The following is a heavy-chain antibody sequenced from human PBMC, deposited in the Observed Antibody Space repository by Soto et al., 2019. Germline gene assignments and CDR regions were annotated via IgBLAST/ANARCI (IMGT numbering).Heavy chain of an antibody. Sequence: GGSLRLSCAASGFTFSSYGMHWVRQAPGKGLEWVAVISYDGSNKYYADSVKGRFTISRDNSKNTLYLQMNSLRAEDTAVYYCAKDILTGYYMYYYYYGMDVWGQGTTVTVSS. V-gene: IGHV3-30*18. CDR1: GFTFSSYG. D-gene: IGHD3-9*01. J-gene: IGHJ6*02. CDR3: AKDILTGYYMYYYYYGMDV. CDR2: ISYDGSNK.